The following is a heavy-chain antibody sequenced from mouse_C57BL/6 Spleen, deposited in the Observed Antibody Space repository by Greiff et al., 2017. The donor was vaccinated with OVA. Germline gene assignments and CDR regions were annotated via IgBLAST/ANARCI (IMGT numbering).Heavy chain of an antibody. V-gene: IGHV1-5*01. CDR1: GYTFTSYW. J-gene: IGHJ4*01. CDR2: IYPGNSDT. Sequence: EVKLQESGTVLARPGASVKMSCKTSGYTFTSYWMHWVKQRPGQGLEWIGAIYPGNSDTSYNQKFKGKAKLTAVTSASTAYMELSSLTNEDSAVYYCTSYYGSSYDYYAMDYWGQGTSVTVSS. CDR3: TSYYGSSYDYYAMDY. D-gene: IGHD1-1*01.